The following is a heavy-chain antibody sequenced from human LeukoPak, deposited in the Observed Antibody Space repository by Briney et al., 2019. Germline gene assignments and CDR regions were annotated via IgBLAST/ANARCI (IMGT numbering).Heavy chain of an antibody. CDR3: ARDLIMITFGGVIGSDAFDI. Sequence: PGGSLRLSCAASGFTFSSYWMSWVRQAPGKGLEWVANIKQDGSEKYYVDSVKGRFTISRDNAKNSLYLQMNSLRAEDTAVYYCARDLIMITFGGVIGSDAFDIWGQGTMVTVSS. J-gene: IGHJ3*02. CDR1: GFTFSSYW. V-gene: IGHV3-7*01. CDR2: IKQDGSEK. D-gene: IGHD3-16*02.